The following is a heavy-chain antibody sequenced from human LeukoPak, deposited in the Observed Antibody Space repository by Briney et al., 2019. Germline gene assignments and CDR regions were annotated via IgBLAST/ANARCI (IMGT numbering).Heavy chain of an antibody. CDR1: GYSFTSYW. D-gene: IGHD3-10*01. CDR3: ARHITMVRGVTLSHGMDV. Sequence: GESLKISCKGSGYSFTSYWIGWVRQMPGKGLEWMGIIYPGDSDTRYSPSFQGQVTISADKSISTAYLQWSSLKASDTAMYYCARHITMVRGVTLSHGMDVWGQGTTVTVSS. J-gene: IGHJ6*02. V-gene: IGHV5-51*01. CDR2: IYPGDSDT.